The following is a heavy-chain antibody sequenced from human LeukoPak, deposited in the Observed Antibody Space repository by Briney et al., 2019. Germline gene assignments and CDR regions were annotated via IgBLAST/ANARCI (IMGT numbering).Heavy chain of an antibody. Sequence: GGSLRLSCAASGFTVSSNYMSWVRQAPGKGLEWVSVIYSGGSTYYADSVKGRFTISRDNSKNTLYLQMNSLRAEDTAVYYCARGVDLWFGELSPYYMDVWGKGTTVTVSS. CDR1: GFTVSSNY. CDR3: ARGVDLWFGELSPYYMDV. CDR2: IYSGGST. D-gene: IGHD3-10*01. J-gene: IGHJ6*03. V-gene: IGHV3-53*01.